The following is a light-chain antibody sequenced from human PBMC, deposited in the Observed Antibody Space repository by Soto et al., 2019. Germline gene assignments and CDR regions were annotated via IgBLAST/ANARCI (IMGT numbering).Light chain of an antibody. CDR1: SSDVGGYNY. Sequence: QSALTQPPSASGSPGQSVTISCTGTSSDVGGYNYVSWYQQHPGNAPKLLIYEVTKRPSGVPDRFSGSKSGNTASLTVSGLQAEDEADYYCSSFTGASTIFGTGTKVTVL. J-gene: IGLJ1*01. V-gene: IGLV2-8*01. CDR2: EVT. CDR3: SSFTGASTI.